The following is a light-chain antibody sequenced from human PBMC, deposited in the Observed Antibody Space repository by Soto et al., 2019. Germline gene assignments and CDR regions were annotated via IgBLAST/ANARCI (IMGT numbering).Light chain of an antibody. CDR3: QQYNNWPYA. CDR2: GAS. Sequence: EIVMTQSPATLSVSPGERATLSCRASQTVNSNLAWYQQKPGQAPRLLIYGASTRATAIPARFSGSGAGTAFTLTISSLQSEDFAFYYCQQYNNWPYAFGQGTNLEIK. CDR1: QTVNSN. J-gene: IGKJ2*01. V-gene: IGKV3-15*01.